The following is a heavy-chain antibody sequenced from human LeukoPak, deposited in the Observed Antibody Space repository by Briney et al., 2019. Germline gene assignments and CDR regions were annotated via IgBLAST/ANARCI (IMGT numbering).Heavy chain of an antibody. CDR1: GYSISSGYY. Sequence: SETPSLTCAVSGYSISSGYYWGWIRQPPGKGLEWIGSIYHSGSTYYNPSLKSRVTISVDTSKNQFSLKLSSVTAADTAVYYCARRVTEFLSYYDSSGYYPYFDYWGQGTLVTVSS. J-gene: IGHJ4*02. V-gene: IGHV4-38-2*01. D-gene: IGHD3-22*01. CDR2: IYHSGST. CDR3: ARRVTEFLSYYDSSGYYPYFDY.